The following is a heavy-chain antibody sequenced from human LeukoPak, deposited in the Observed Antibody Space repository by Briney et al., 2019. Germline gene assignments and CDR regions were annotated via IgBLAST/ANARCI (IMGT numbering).Heavy chain of an antibody. D-gene: IGHD6-19*01. CDR2: INHSGST. CDR3: ARDSRSYSSGWSSGSGWFDP. J-gene: IGHJ5*02. Sequence: SETLSLTCAAYGGSFSGYYWSWIRQPPGKGLEWIGEINHSGSTNYNPSLKSRVTISVDTSKNQFSLKLSSVTAADTAVYYCARDSRSYSSGWSSGSGWFDPWGQGTLVTVSS. V-gene: IGHV4-34*01. CDR1: GGSFSGYY.